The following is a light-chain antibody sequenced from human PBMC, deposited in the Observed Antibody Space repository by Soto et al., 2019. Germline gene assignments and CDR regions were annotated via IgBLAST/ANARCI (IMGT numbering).Light chain of an antibody. J-gene: IGKJ4*01. CDR2: AAS. CDR1: HIISSY. CDR3: QQSYSTPRALT. V-gene: IGKV1-39*01. Sequence: DIQMTQSPSSLSASVGDRVTITCRASHIISSYLNCYQQKPGKAPKLLIYAASSLQSGVPSRFSGSGSGTDFTLTISSLQPEDFATYYCQQSYSTPRALTFGGGTKVDIK.